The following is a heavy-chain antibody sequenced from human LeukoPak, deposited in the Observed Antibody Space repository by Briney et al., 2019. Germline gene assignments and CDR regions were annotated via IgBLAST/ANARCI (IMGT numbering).Heavy chain of an antibody. D-gene: IGHD7-27*01. J-gene: IGHJ4*02. Sequence: PGESLKISCKGSGYSFSNYWIGWVRQMPGKGLEWVAIIYPGNSDIKYSPSFQGQVTISADKSITTAYLQWSSLQASDTAMYYCVRGQLGFDYWGQGTLVTVSS. V-gene: IGHV5-51*01. CDR2: IYPGNSDI. CDR3: VRGQLGFDY. CDR1: GYSFSNYW.